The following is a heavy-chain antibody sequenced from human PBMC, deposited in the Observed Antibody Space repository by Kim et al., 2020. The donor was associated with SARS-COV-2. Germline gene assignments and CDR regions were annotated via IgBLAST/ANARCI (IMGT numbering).Heavy chain of an antibody. J-gene: IGHJ4*02. V-gene: IGHV4-4*02. Sequence: SETLSLTCAVSGGSISSSNWWSWVRQPPGKGLEWIGEIYHSGSTNYNPSLKSRVTISVDKSKNQFSLKLSSVTAADTAVYYCARRGGGSGAIVYFDYWGQGTLVTVSS. CDR2: IYHSGST. CDR3: ARRGGGSGAIVYFDY. CDR1: GGSISSSNW. D-gene: IGHD3-16*02.